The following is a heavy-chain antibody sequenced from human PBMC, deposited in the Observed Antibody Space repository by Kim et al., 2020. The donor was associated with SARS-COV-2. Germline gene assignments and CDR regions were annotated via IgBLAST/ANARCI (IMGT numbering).Heavy chain of an antibody. Sequence: SETLSLTCAVYGGSFSGYYWSWIRQPPGKGLEWIGEINHSGSTNYNPSLKSRVTISVDTSKNQFSLKLSSVTAADTAVYYCASLGKHYSSSWYGLGSYWGQGTLVTVSS. CDR3: ASLGKHYSSSWYGLGSY. CDR2: INHSGST. J-gene: IGHJ4*02. D-gene: IGHD6-13*01. V-gene: IGHV4-34*01. CDR1: GGSFSGYY.